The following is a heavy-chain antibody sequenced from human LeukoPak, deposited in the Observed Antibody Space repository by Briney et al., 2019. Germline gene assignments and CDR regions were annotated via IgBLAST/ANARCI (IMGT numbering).Heavy chain of an antibody. D-gene: IGHD2-2*01. Sequence: PVGSLRLSCAASGFTFSSYSMNWVRQAPGKGLEWVSSISSSSSYIYYADSVKGRFTISRDNAKNSLYLQMNSLRAEDTAVYYCARGLGYCSSTSCYDYYYYYMDVWGKGTTVTVSS. V-gene: IGHV3-21*01. CDR1: GFTFSSYS. CDR2: ISSSSSYI. CDR3: ARGLGYCSSTSCYDYYYYYMDV. J-gene: IGHJ6*03.